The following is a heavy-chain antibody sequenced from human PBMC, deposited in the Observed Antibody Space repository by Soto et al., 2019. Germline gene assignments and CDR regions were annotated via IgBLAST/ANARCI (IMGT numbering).Heavy chain of an antibody. V-gene: IGHV4-39*01. CDR1: GGSIRNSGYS. CDR3: ARLGTGFFDS. D-gene: IGHD1-1*01. J-gene: IGHJ4*02. CDR2: ISETGTT. Sequence: QLQLQESGPGLVKPSETLSLTCSVSGGSIRNSGYSWSWIRQPPGKGLEWIGCISETGTTYYNPSLKSQVTISVDTPKNQFSLRLSSVTAADTAPYYCARLGTGFFDSWGQGTLVTVSS.